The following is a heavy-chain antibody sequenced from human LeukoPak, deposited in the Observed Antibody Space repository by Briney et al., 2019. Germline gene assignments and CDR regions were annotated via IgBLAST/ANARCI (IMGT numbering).Heavy chain of an antibody. Sequence: RVSGPTLVNPTPTLILTCTFSGLSLSTRGMGVSWIRQPPGKALEWLSRIDWDDDKYYNTSLKTRLTISKDTSKNQVVHTITNMDPVDTATYYCARHYYDSSGTFDYWGQGTLVTVSS. CDR2: IDWDDDK. CDR1: GLSLSTRGMG. CDR3: ARHYYDSSGTFDY. V-gene: IGHV2-70*11. J-gene: IGHJ4*02. D-gene: IGHD3-22*01.